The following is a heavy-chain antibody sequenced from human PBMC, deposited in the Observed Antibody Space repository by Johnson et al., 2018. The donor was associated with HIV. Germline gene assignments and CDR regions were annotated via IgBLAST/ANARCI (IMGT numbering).Heavy chain of an antibody. CDR2: ISYDGSNK. CDR1: GFTFSSYA. J-gene: IGHJ3*02. CDR3: ARDPSRGPRIRPRTLGAFDI. Sequence: QVQLVESGGGVVQPGRSLRLSCAASGFTFSSYAMHWVRQAPGKGLEWVAVISYDGSNKYYADSVKGRFTISRYNSKNTLYLQMNSLRAEDTAVYYCARDPSRGPRIRPRTLGAFDIWGQGTMVTVSS. D-gene: IGHD1-14*01. V-gene: IGHV3-30-3*01.